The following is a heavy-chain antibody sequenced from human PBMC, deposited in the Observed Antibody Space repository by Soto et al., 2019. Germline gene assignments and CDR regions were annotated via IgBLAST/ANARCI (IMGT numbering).Heavy chain of an antibody. D-gene: IGHD3-10*01. CDR1: GYSFASHW. CDR3: ARLRYYGSGSYYYYYGMDV. J-gene: IGHJ6*02. Sequence: GESLKISCKGSGYSFASHWITWVRQMPGKSLEWMGRIDPSDSYTNYNPSFQGHVTFSVDKSINTAYLQWSSLKASDTAMYYCARLRYYGSGSYYYYYGMDVWGQGTTVTVSS. CDR2: IDPSDSYT. V-gene: IGHV5-10-1*01.